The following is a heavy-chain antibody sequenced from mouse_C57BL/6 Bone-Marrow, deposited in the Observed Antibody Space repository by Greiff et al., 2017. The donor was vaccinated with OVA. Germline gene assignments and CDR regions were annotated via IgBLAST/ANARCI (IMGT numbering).Heavy chain of an antibody. CDR2: IYPGSGST. J-gene: IGHJ1*03. D-gene: IGHD1-1*01. CDR3: ARRAGSYWYFDV. V-gene: IGHV1-55*01. CDR1: GYTFTSYW. Sequence: QVQLQQPGAELVMPGASVKLSCKASGYTFTSYWITWVKQRPGQGLEWIGDIYPGSGSTNYNEKFKSKATLTVDTSSSTAYMQLSSLTSEDSAVYYCARRAGSYWYFDVWGTGTTVTVSS.